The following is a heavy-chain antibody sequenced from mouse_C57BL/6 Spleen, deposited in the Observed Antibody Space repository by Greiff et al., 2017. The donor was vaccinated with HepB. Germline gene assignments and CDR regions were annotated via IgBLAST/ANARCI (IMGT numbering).Heavy chain of an antibody. D-gene: IGHD2-3*01. CDR3: TREGIYDGCYVWFAY. Sequence: EVMLVESGEGLVKPGGSLKLSCAASGFTFSSYAMSWVRQTPEKRLEWVAYISSGGDYIYYADTVKGRFTISRDNARNTLYLQMSSLKSEDTAMYYCTREGIYDGCYVWFAYWGQGTLVTVSA. V-gene: IGHV5-9-1*02. CDR1: GFTFSSYA. CDR2: ISSGGDYI. J-gene: IGHJ3*01.